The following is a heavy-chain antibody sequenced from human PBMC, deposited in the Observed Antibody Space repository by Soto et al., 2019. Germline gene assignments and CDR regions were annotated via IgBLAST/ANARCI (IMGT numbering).Heavy chain of an antibody. J-gene: IGHJ4*02. Sequence: SETLSLTCTVSGGSISSGGYYWSWIRQHPGKGLEWLGYIYYSGSTNYNPSLKSRVTISVDTSKNQFSLKLSSVTAADTAVYYCARSYGSCFDYRGQGTLVTVSS. CDR3: ARSYGSCFDY. CDR1: GGSISSGGYY. CDR2: IYYSGST. V-gene: IGHV4-61*08. D-gene: IGHD5-18*01.